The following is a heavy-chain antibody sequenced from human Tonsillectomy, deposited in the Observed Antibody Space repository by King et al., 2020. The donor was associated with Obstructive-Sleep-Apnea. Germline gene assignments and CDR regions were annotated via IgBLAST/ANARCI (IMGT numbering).Heavy chain of an antibody. D-gene: IGHD6-13*01. CDR3: VRHSRSWYVPDY. V-gene: IGHV4-59*11. Sequence: QLQESGPGLVKPSETLSLNCNVSGDSISSHYWSWMRQPPGKGLEWIGYIYNSGSTNYNPSLKNRVTISIDTSINQFSLRLNSVTAADTAVYYCVRHSRSWYVPDYWGQGGLVTVSP. CDR2: IYNSGST. J-gene: IGHJ4*02. CDR1: GDSISSHY.